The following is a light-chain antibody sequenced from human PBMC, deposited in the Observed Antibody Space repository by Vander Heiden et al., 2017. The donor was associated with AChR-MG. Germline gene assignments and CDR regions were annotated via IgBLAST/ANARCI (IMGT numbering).Light chain of an antibody. Sequence: VLTQSPGTLSLSPGERATLSCRASQSVSSSYLAWYRQKPGQAPRLLIYGASSRATGIPDRCSGSGSGTDFTLTISRLEPEDFAVYYCQQYGSSPPITFGQGTRLEIK. CDR1: QSVSSSY. CDR2: GAS. V-gene: IGKV3-20*01. CDR3: QQYGSSPPIT. J-gene: IGKJ5*01.